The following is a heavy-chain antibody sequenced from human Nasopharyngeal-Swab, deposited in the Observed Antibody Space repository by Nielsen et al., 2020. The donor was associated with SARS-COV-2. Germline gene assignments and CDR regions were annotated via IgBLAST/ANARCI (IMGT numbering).Heavy chain of an antibody. CDR1: GFSLSTRGMC. J-gene: IGHJ3*02. CDR3: AHSAFSSHAATAFDI. V-gene: IGHV2-70*12. Sequence: SGPTLVKPTQTLTLTCTFSGFSLSTRGMCVSWIRQPPGTALEWLALIDWDDDKYYSTSLKTRLTISKVTSKNHVVLTLTNMDPVDTATYYCAHSAFSSHAATAFDIWGQGTMVTVSS. CDR2: IDWDDDK. D-gene: IGHD6-13*01.